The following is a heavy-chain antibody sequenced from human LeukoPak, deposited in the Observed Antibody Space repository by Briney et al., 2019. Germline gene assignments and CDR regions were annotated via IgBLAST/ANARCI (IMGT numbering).Heavy chain of an antibody. J-gene: IGHJ6*03. CDR2: ISSSSSYI. CDR1: GFTSSSYS. V-gene: IGHV3-21*01. CDR3: AGGGFGEAYYYYYYMDV. Sequence: GGSLRLSCAASGFTSSSYSMNWVRQAPGKGLEWVSSISSSSSYIYYADSVKGRFTISRDNAKNSLYLQMNSLRAEDTAVYYCAGGGFGEAYYYYYYMDVWGKGTTVTVSS. D-gene: IGHD3-10*01.